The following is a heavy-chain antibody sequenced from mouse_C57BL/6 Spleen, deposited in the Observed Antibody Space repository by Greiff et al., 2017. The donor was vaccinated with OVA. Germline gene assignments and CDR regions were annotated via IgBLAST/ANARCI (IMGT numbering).Heavy chain of an antibody. CDR1: GYTFTSYW. CDR3: ARNYYSNYGYYFDY. D-gene: IGHD2-5*01. J-gene: IGHJ2*01. Sequence: QVQLKQPGAELVRPGTSVKLSCKASGYTFTSYWMHWVKQRPGQGLEWIGVIDPSDSYTNYNQKFKGKATLTVDTSSSTAYMQLSSLTSEDSAVYYCARNYYSNYGYYFDYWGQGTTLTVSS. CDR2: IDPSDSYT. V-gene: IGHV1-59*01.